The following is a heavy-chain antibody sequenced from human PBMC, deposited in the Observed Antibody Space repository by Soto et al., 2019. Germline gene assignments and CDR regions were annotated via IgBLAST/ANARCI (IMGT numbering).Heavy chain of an antibody. CDR2: TSNTYST. CDR1: GFTFSSYA. V-gene: IGHV3-23*01. Sequence: EVQLLESGGGLVQPGGSLRLSCAASGFTFSSYAMHWVRQAPGKGLEWVSTTSNTYSTYYADSVKGRFTISRDHSKNTLFLQMNSRRAEDTAVYYGARWDYWGQGTLVTVSS. CDR3: ARWDY. J-gene: IGHJ4*02.